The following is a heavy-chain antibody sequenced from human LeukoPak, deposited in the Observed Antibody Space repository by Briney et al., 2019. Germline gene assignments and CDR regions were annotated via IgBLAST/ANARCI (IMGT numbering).Heavy chain of an antibody. D-gene: IGHD1-1*01. Sequence: NPSETLSLTCTVSGGSISSSSHYWGWIRQPPGKGLEWIGTIYYSGDTYYNPSLKSRVTISVDTSKNQFSLKLTSVTAADTAVYYCARAITTGTFGHWGQGTLVTVSS. J-gene: IGHJ5*02. CDR1: GGSISSSSHY. V-gene: IGHV4-39*07. CDR2: IYYSGDT. CDR3: ARAITTGTFGH.